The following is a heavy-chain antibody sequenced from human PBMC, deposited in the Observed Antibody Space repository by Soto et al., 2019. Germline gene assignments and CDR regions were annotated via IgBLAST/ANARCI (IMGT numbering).Heavy chain of an antibody. J-gene: IGHJ3*02. D-gene: IGHD1-7*01. CDR2: IYPGDSDT. CDR3: ARHWNYTGDAFDI. V-gene: IGHV5-51*01. Sequence: GKGLEWMGIIYPGDSDTRYSPSFQGQVTISADKSISTAYLQWSSLKASDTAMYYCARHWNYTGDAFDIWGQGTMVTVSS.